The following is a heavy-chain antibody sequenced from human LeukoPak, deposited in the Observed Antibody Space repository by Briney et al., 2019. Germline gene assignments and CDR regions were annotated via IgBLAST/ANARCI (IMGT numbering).Heavy chain of an antibody. CDR1: GFTFSSYS. CDR2: ISSSTSTI. CDR3: ARLRIAVAGFDP. J-gene: IGHJ5*02. V-gene: IGHV3-48*04. D-gene: IGHD6-19*01. Sequence: SGGSLRLSCAASGFTFSSYSMNWIRQAPGKGLEWVSYISSSTSTIYYADSVKGRFTISRDNAKNSLYLQMNSLRAEDTAVYYCARLRIAVAGFDPWGQGTLVTVSS.